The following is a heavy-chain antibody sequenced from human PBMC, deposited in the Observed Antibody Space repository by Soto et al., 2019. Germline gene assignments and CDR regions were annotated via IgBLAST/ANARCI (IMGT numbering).Heavy chain of an antibody. CDR3: AHFDWFIDY. D-gene: IGHD3-9*01. V-gene: IGHV3-23*01. J-gene: IGHJ4*02. CDR2: ISVSGDST. CDR1: GFTFSSYA. Sequence: GGSLRLSCAASGFTFSSYAMSWVRQAPGKGLEWVSGISVSGDSTYYADSVKGRFTISRDNSKNTLYLQMNSLRAEDTAVYYCAHFDWFIDYWGQGTLVTVS.